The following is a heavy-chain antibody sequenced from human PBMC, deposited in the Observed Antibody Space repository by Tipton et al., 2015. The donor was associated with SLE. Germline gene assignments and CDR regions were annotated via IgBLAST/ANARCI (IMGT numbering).Heavy chain of an antibody. J-gene: IGHJ6*03. CDR2: ISYDGSNK. Sequence: SLRLSCAASGFTFSSYAMHWVRQAPGKGLEWVAVISYDGSNKYYADSVKGRFTISRDNSKNTLYLQMNSLRAEDTAVYYCARDGGAAAESYNYYMDVWGIGTTVTVSS. V-gene: IGHV3-30*04. D-gene: IGHD6-13*01. CDR3: ARDGGAAAESYNYYMDV. CDR1: GFTFSSYA.